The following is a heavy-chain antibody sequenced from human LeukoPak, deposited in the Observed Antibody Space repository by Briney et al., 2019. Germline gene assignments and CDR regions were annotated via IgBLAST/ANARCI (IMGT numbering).Heavy chain of an antibody. CDR1: GRSISSSSYY. D-gene: IGHD3-22*01. CDR2: IYYSGST. J-gene: IGHJ4*02. CDR3: ARDPSGYSSRFDY. V-gene: IGHV4-39*07. Sequence: SETLSLTCTVSGRSISSSSYYWGWIRQPPGKGLEWIGSIYYSGSTYYNSSLKSRVTISIDTSKSQFSLRLNSVTAADTAVYYCARDPSGYSSRFDYWGQGILVTVSS.